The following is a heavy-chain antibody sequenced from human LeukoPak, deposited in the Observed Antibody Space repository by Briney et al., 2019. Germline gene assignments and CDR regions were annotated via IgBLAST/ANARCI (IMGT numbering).Heavy chain of an antibody. Sequence: GGSLRLSCAASGFTFSSYAMSWVRQAPGKGLEWVSAISGSGGSTYYADSVKGRFTISRDNSKNTLYLQMNSLRAEDTAVYYCAKDDVVLETYYYGSGSINSLDPWGQGTLVTVSS. CDR2: ISGSGGST. D-gene: IGHD3-10*01. J-gene: IGHJ5*02. CDR1: GFTFSSYA. V-gene: IGHV3-23*01. CDR3: AKDDVVLETYYYGSGSINSLDP.